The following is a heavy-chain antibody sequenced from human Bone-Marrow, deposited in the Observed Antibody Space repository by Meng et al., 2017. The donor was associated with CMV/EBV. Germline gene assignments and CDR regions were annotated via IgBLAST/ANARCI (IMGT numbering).Heavy chain of an antibody. J-gene: IGHJ4*02. V-gene: IGHV4-39*07. CDR3: ARAAVMNS. Sequence: SETLSLTCTVSGGSISSSGHYWGWIRQPPGKGLEWVATTHRSGTTYYSPSLKSRVTISLDTSKNQFSLKLTSVTAADTAVYYCARAAVMNSWGQGTPVTVSS. CDR1: GGSISSSGHY. CDR2: THRSGTT. D-gene: IGHD2-15*01.